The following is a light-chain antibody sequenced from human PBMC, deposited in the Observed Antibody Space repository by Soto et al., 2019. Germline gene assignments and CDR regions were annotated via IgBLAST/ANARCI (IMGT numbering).Light chain of an antibody. CDR1: QSVSSSY. CDR3: QQYGSSPWT. Sequence: EIVLTQSPGTLSLSPVERATLSCMASQSVSSSYLGWYQQKPGQAPRLLIYGASSRATGIPDRFSGSGSGTDFTLTISRLEPEDFAVYYCQQYGSSPWTFGQGTKVDIK. V-gene: IGKV3-20*01. J-gene: IGKJ1*01. CDR2: GAS.